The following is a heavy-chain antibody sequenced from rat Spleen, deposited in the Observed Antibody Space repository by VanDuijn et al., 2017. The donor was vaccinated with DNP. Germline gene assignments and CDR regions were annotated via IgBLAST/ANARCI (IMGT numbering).Heavy chain of an antibody. CDR3: TTLNSGTYDS. CDR2: ISYDGGNT. Sequence: EVQLVESGGGLVQPGRSLKLSCAASGFIFSDHDMAWVRQAPTKGLEWVASISYDGGNTYYRDSVKGRFTISRDNAKSSLYLHMDSLRSEDTATYYCTTLNSGTYDSWGQGVMVTVSS. CDR1: GFIFSDHD. V-gene: IGHV5-20*01. D-gene: IGHD1-3*01. J-gene: IGHJ2*01.